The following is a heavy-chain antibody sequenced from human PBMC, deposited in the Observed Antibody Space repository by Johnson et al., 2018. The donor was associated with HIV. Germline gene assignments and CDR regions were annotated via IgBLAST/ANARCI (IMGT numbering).Heavy chain of an antibody. Sequence: QVQLVESGGGLVQPWGSLRLSCAASGFTVSSNYMSWVRQAPGKGLEWVAFTQYDGSTKYSADFVRGRFIISRDNSKKTLFLQMNKLRAEDTAVYFCAKETRDSRSAFDIWGQGTMVTVSS. D-gene: IGHD3-22*01. CDR2: TQYDGSTK. CDR1: GFTVSSNY. CDR3: AKETRDSRSAFDI. J-gene: IGHJ3*02. V-gene: IGHV3-30*02.